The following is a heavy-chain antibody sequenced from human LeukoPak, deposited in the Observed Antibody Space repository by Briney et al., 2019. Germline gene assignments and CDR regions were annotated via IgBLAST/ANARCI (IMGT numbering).Heavy chain of an antibody. CDR2: INHSGST. J-gene: IGHJ4*02. D-gene: IGHD5-12*01. CDR1: GGSFSGYY. V-gene: IGHV4-34*01. CDR3: ARRYGYSGYDPFYFDY. Sequence: SETLSLTCAVYGGSFSGYYWSWIRQPPGKGLEWIGEINHSGSTNYNPSLKSRVTISVDTSKNQFSLKLSSVTAADTTVYYCARRYGYSGYDPFYFDYWGRGTLVTVSS.